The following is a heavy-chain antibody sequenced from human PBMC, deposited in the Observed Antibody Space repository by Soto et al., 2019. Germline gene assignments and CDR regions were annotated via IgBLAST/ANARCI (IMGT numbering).Heavy chain of an antibody. Sequence: PGGSLRLSCAASGFTFSRYWMSWVRQAPGKGLEWVANIKQDGREKYYVDSVKGRFTISRDNAKNSLYLQMNSLRAEDTAVYYCARGYQRYYFDYWGQGTLVTVSS. D-gene: IGHD2-2*01. CDR3: ARGYQRYYFDY. J-gene: IGHJ4*02. CDR1: GFTFSRYW. V-gene: IGHV3-7*03. CDR2: IKQDGREK.